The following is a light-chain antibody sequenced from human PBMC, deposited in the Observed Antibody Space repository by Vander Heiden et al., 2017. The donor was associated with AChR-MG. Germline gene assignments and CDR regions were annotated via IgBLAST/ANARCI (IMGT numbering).Light chain of an antibody. CDR2: DTS. V-gene: IGKV3-11*01. J-gene: IGKJ5*01. CDR3: QQRSDWKT. Sequence: ELVLTQSPATLSFSPGERATLSCRASQSVGTYLAWYQQKPGQAPRLLIYDTSNRAPGIPARFSGSGSGTDFTLTISSLEPEDFAVYYCQQRSDWKTFGQGTRLEIK. CDR1: QSVGTY.